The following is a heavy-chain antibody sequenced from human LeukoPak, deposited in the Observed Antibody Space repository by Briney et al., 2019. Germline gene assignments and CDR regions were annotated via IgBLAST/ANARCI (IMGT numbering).Heavy chain of an antibody. CDR1: GYSFTSYW. Sequence: GESLKISCKGSGYSFTSYWIGWVRQMPGKGLEWMGIIYLGDSETRYSPSFQGQVTISADKSISTAYLQWSSLKASDTAMYYCARSYSSSWYYFDYWGQGTLVTVSS. CDR3: ARSYSSSWYYFDY. J-gene: IGHJ4*02. D-gene: IGHD6-13*01. V-gene: IGHV5-51*01. CDR2: IYLGDSET.